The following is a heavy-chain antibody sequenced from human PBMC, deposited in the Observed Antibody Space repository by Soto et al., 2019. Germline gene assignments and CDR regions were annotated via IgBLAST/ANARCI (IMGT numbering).Heavy chain of an antibody. D-gene: IGHD2-2*03. CDR1: GYTFSNYG. Sequence: QVQLVQSGVEVKKPGASVTVSCKASGYTFSNYGISWVRQAPGQGLEWMGWISGYNGNTNYARNLQGRVTLTTDTSTSTAYMELRSLRSDDTAVYYCARVGQCSSTTCRYYYYYGMDVWGQGTTVTVSS. CDR2: ISGYNGNT. V-gene: IGHV1-18*01. J-gene: IGHJ6*02. CDR3: ARVGQCSSTTCRYYYYYGMDV.